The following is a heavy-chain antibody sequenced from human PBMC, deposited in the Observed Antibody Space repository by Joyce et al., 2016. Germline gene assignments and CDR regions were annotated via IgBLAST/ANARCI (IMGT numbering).Heavy chain of an antibody. V-gene: IGHV1-69*01. Sequence: QVQLVQSGAEVKKPGSSVTVSCKASGDTFTNYAINWLRQAPGQGLEWMGGIIPVYGTVSYAQKFQGSGTITADESTSTAYMEVCCLRSEDTAVYYCARDRDLYSSGWYFDYWGQGTLVTVSS. CDR2: IIPVYGTV. CDR3: ARDRDLYSSGWYFDY. J-gene: IGHJ4*02. D-gene: IGHD6-19*01. CDR1: GDTFTNYA.